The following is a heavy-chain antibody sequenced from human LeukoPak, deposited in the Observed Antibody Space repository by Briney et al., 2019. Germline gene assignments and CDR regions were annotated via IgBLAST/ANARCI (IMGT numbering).Heavy chain of an antibody. Sequence: PGGSLRLSCAASGFTVSSNYMSWVRQAPGKGLEWVSSISSSTRYIFYADSVKGRFTISRDNAKNSLYLQMNSLRAEDTAVYFCAAPDYDFWSGYLPFDIWGQGTMVTVSS. J-gene: IGHJ3*02. CDR1: GFTVSSNY. V-gene: IGHV3-21*01. CDR2: ISSSTRYI. CDR3: AAPDYDFWSGYLPFDI. D-gene: IGHD3-3*01.